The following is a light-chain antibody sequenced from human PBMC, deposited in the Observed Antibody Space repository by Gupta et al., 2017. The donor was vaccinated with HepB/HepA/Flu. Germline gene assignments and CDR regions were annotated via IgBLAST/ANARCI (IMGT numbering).Light chain of an antibody. CDR3: QQCYSAPRT. J-gene: IGKJ1*01. CDR2: WAS. V-gene: IGKV4-1*01. Sequence: DIVMTQSPDSLAVSLGERATINCKSSQSVLYRSNNKNCIAWFQQKPGQPPKLLIYWASTREAGVPDRFSGSGSGTDFTLTISSLQAEDVAVYYCQQCYSAPRTFGQGTKVEIK. CDR1: QSVLYRSNNKNC.